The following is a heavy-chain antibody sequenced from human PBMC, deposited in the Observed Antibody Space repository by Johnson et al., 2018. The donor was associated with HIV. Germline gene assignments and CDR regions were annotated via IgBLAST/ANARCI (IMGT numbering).Heavy chain of an antibody. CDR1: EFIFSSYS. V-gene: IGHV3-30*04. D-gene: IGHD3-3*01. J-gene: IGHJ3*02. Sequence: QEKLVESGGGVVQPGRSLRLSCAASEFIFSSYSMHWVRQAPCKGLEWVAVISSDGHNEYYADSMEGRFTVSRDNTKNTLYLQMNSLRADDTAIYYCALTESRFLEWLFRAFDIWGQGTMVTVSS. CDR3: ALTESRFLEWLFRAFDI. CDR2: ISSDGHNE.